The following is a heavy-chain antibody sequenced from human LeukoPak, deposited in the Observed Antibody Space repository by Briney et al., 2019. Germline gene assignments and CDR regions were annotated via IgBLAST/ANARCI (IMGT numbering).Heavy chain of an antibody. CDR2: IVGSGSNT. J-gene: IGHJ4*02. V-gene: IGHV3-23*01. CDR1: GFTFSIYW. CDR3: AMWGDYDILTGYYDSDY. D-gene: IGHD3-9*01. Sequence: GGSLRLSCAASGFTFSIYWMSWVRQAPGKGLEWVSAIVGSGSNTYYADSVKGRFTISRDNPKNTLYLQMNSLRADDTAVYYCAMWGDYDILTGYYDSDYWGQGTLVTVSS.